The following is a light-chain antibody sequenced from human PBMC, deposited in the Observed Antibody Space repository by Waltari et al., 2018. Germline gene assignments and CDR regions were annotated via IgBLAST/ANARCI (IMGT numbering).Light chain of an antibody. Sequence: DSQSTQSPSSVSASVGDKVTLTCLASQHISTWLAWYQQRPGRAPRPLIYDISRVQSGFPSRFRGSASGTDFTLTINGMQPEDFATYYCQQGHRFPWTFGQGTRVEIK. J-gene: IGKJ1*01. V-gene: IGKV1-12*01. CDR2: DIS. CDR3: QQGHRFPWT. CDR1: QHISTW.